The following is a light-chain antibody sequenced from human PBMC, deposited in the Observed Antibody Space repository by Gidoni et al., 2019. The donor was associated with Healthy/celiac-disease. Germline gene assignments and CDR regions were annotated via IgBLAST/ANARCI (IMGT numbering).Light chain of an antibody. CDR3: QQYYSTPRT. CDR1: QSVLYSSNNKNY. Sequence: EIVLTQSPASRAVSLGERATINCKSSQSVLYSSNNKNYLAWYQQKPGQPPKLLIYWASTRESGVPDRFSGSGSGTDFTLTISSLQAEDVAVYYCQQYYSTPRTFGQGTKVEIK. V-gene: IGKV4-1*01. CDR2: WAS. J-gene: IGKJ1*01.